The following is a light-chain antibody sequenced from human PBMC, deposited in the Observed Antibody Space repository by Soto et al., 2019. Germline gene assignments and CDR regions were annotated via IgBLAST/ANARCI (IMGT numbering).Light chain of an antibody. CDR1: QSVSSSY. CDR3: QQYGSSPWT. V-gene: IGKV3-20*01. J-gene: IGKJ1*01. Sequence: VLTQSPGTLSLSPGERVTLSCRAIQSVSSSYLAWYQQKPGQAPRLLIYGASSRATGIPDRFSGSGSGTDFTLTISRLEPEDFAVYYCQQYGSSPWTFGQGTKVDIK. CDR2: GAS.